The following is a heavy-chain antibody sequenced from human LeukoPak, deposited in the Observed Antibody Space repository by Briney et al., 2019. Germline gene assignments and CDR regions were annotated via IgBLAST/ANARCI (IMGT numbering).Heavy chain of an antibody. CDR1: GFTFSSYG. J-gene: IGHJ4*02. CDR2: ISYDGSNK. CDR3: AKGVTKGLLDY. D-gene: IGHD4-11*01. V-gene: IGHV3-30*18. Sequence: PGGSLRLSCAASGFTFSSYGMHWVRQAPGKGLEWVAVISYDGSNKYYADSVKGRFTISRDNSKNTLYLQMNSLRAEDTAVYYCAKGVTKGLLDYWGQGTLVTVSS.